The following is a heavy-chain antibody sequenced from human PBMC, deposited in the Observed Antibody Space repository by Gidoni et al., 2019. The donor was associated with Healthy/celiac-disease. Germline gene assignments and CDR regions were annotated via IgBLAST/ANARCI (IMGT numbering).Heavy chain of an antibody. J-gene: IGHJ4*02. CDR1: GFTFSSYA. V-gene: IGHV3-23*01. Sequence: EVQLLESGGGLVQPGGSLRLSCAASGFTFSSYAMSWVRQAPGKGLEWVSAISGSGGSTYYADSVKGRFTISRDNSKNTLYLQMNSLRAEDTAVYYCAKEGSPATYYDILTDDYWGQGTLVTVSS. CDR2: ISGSGGST. D-gene: IGHD3-9*01. CDR3: AKEGSPATYYDILTDDY.